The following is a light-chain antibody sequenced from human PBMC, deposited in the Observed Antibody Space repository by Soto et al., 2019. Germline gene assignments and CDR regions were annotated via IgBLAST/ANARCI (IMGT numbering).Light chain of an antibody. CDR1: QSVSSY. J-gene: IGKJ5*01. CDR3: QQRSNWPIT. V-gene: IGKV3-11*01. CDR2: DGS. Sequence: IVLTQSPATLSLSPGERANLSCRASQSVSSYLAWYQRKPGQAPRLLIYDGSNRAGGIPARFSGSGSGTDFTLTISSLEPEDFAVYYCQQRSNWPITFGQGTRLVI.